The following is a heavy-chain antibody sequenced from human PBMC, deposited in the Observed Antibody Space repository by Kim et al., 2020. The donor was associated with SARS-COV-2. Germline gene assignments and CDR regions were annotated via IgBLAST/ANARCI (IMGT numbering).Heavy chain of an antibody. CDR3: GRHPHCGGDFYPVDY. CDR2: IYFSETT. CDR1: GGSISSSSYY. V-gene: IGHV4-39*01. D-gene: IGHD2-21*02. Sequence: SETLSLTCTVSGGSISSSSYYWGWIRQPPGKGLEWIGSIYFSETTYYNPSLKSRVTISVDTSKNQFSLKLSSVTAADTAVYYCGRHPHCGGDFYPVDYWGQGTLVTVSS. J-gene: IGHJ4*02.